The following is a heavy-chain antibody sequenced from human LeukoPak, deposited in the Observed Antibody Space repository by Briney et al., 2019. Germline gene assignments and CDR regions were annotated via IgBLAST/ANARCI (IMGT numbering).Heavy chain of an antibody. Sequence: PSETLSLTCAVYGGSFSGYYWSWIRQPPGKGLEWIGEINHSGGTNYNPSLKSRVTISVDTSKNQFSLKLSSVTAADTAVYYCAREARIAVAGRRAWYFDYWGQGTLVTVSS. J-gene: IGHJ4*02. V-gene: IGHV4-34*01. CDR1: GGSFSGYY. CDR3: AREARIAVAGRRAWYFDY. D-gene: IGHD6-19*01. CDR2: INHSGGT.